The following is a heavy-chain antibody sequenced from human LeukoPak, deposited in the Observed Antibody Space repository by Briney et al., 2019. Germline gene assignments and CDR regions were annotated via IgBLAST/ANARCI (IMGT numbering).Heavy chain of an antibody. CDR1: GFTFSSYA. J-gene: IGHJ4*02. V-gene: IGHV3-30*04. CDR2: ISYDGSSK. CDR3: ASGPDCSSTSCSFDY. D-gene: IGHD2-2*01. Sequence: GGSLRLSCAASGFTFSSYAMHWVRQAPGKGLEWVAVISYDGSSKYYADSVKGRFTISRDNSKNTLYLQMNSLRAEDTAVYYCASGPDCSSTSCSFDYWGQGTLVTVSS.